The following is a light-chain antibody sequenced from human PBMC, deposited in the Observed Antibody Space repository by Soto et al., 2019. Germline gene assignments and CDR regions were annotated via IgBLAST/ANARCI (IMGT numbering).Light chain of an antibody. CDR1: NFNIGSHT. J-gene: IGLJ3*02. CDR2: NNN. Sequence: QSVLTQPPSASGTPGQRVTISCSGSNFNIGSHTVNWYQQLPGTAPKLLMHNNNQRPSGVPDRFSGSKSGTSASLAISGLQSEDEADYCCSVWDDSLKGWVFGRGTKLTVL. CDR3: SVWDDSLKGWV. V-gene: IGLV1-44*01.